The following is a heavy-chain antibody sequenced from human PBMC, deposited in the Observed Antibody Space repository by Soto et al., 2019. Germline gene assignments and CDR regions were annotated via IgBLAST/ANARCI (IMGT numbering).Heavy chain of an antibody. CDR1: GASISGFY. J-gene: IGHJ5*02. V-gene: IGHV4-4*07. D-gene: IGHD1-1*01. CDR2: IYATGTT. Sequence: SETLSLTXTVSGASISGFYWSWIRKSAGKGLEWIGRIYATGTTDYNPSLKSRVMMSVDTSKKQFSLKLRSVTAADTAVYYCVRDGTKTLRDWFNPWGQGISVTVSS. CDR3: VRDGTKTLRDWFNP.